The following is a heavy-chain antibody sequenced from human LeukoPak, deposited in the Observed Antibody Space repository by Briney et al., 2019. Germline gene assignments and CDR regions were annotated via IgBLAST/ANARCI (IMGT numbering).Heavy chain of an antibody. D-gene: IGHD3-22*01. J-gene: IGHJ4*02. V-gene: IGHV3-33*06. Sequence: GSLRLSCAASGFTFSSYGMHWVRQAPGKGLEWVAVIWYDGSNKYYADSVKGRFTISRGNSKNTLYLQMNSLRAEDTAVYYCAKDSVYYDSSPGYWGQGTLVTVSS. CDR2: IWYDGSNK. CDR1: GFTFSSYG. CDR3: AKDSVYYDSSPGY.